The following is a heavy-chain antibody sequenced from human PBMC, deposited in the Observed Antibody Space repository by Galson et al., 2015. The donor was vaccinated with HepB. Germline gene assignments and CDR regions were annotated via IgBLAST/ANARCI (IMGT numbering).Heavy chain of an antibody. V-gene: IGHV3-30*04. CDR1: GFTFSSYA. CDR3: ARDRGSEVVAATGGMDV. D-gene: IGHD2-15*01. Sequence: SLRLSCAASGFTFSSYAMHWVRQGPGKGLEWVAVISYDGSNKYYVDSVKGRFTISRDNSKNTLFLQKNSLRAEDTAVYYCARDRGSEVVAATGGMDVWGQGTTVSVSS. J-gene: IGHJ6*02. CDR2: ISYDGSNK.